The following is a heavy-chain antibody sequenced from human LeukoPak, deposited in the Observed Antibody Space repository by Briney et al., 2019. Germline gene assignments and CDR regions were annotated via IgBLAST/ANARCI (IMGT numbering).Heavy chain of an antibody. CDR3: ARQAITGTHLEPFDY. D-gene: IGHD1-7*01. V-gene: IGHV4-39*01. CDR2: IYYSGST. J-gene: IGHJ4*02. Sequence: KPSETLSLTCTVSGGSISSSSYYWGWIRQPPGKGLEWIGSIYYSGSTYYNPSLKSRVTISVDTSKNQFSLKLSSVTAADTAVYYCARQAITGTHLEPFDYWGQGTLVTVSS. CDR1: GGSISSSSYY.